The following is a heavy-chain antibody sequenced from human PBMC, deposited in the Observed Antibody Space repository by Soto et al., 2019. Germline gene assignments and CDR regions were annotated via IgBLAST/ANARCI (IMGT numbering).Heavy chain of an antibody. Sequence: SETLSLTCTVSGGSISSYYWSWIRQPPGKGLEWIGYIYYSGSTNYNPSLKSRVTISVDNAKNSLYLQMNSLRAEDTAVYYCAREIVVARGASYFDYWGPGTLVTVSS. J-gene: IGHJ4*02. CDR2: IYYSGST. D-gene: IGHD2-2*01. CDR1: GGSISSYY. CDR3: AREIVVARGASYFDY. V-gene: IGHV4-59*12.